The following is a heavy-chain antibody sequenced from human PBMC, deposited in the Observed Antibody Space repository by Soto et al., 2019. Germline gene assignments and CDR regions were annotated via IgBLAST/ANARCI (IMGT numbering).Heavy chain of an antibody. J-gene: IGHJ6*02. CDR2: IVVGSGNT. V-gene: IGHV1-58*01. CDR3: AAIVGAAGYYYYGMDV. Sequence: GASVKVSCKASGFNFTSSAVQWVRQARGQRLEWIGWIVVGSGNTNYAQKFQERVTITRDMSTSTAYMELSSLRSEDTAVYYCAAIVGAAGYYYYGMDVWGQGTTVTVSS. CDR1: GFNFTSSA. D-gene: IGHD1-26*01.